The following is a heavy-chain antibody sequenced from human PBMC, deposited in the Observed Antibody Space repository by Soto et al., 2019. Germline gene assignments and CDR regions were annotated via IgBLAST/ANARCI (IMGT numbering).Heavy chain of an antibody. V-gene: IGHV1-69*08. D-gene: IGHD6-13*01. J-gene: IGHJ4*02. CDR1: GGTFSSYT. Sequence: QVQLVQSGAEVKKPGSSVKVSCKASGGTFSSYTISWVRQAPGQGLEWMGRSIPLLGIANHAQNFKGRVTITADKSQSTAYMELSSLRSEATAVDYCARDQQVDYFDYWGQGTLVTVSS. CDR2: SIPLLGIA. CDR3: ARDQQVDYFDY.